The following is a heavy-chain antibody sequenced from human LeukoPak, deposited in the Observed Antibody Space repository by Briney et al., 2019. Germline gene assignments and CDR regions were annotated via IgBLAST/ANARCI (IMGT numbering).Heavy chain of an antibody. CDR2: TYYRSKWYN. J-gene: IGHJ4*02. V-gene: IGHV6-1*01. CDR1: GDSVSSNSAA. D-gene: IGHD6-19*01. CDR3: ARGTGVVAGIFDY. Sequence: SQTLSLTCAISGDSVSSNSAAWNWTRQSPSRGLEWLGRTYYRSKWYNDYAVSVKSRITINPDTSKNQFSLQLNSVTPEDTAIYYCARGTGVVAGIFDYWGQGTLVTVSS.